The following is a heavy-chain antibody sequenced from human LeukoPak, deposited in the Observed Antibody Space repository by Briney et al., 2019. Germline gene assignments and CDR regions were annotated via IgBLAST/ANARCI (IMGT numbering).Heavy chain of an antibody. CDR1: GITVSSNY. D-gene: IGHD3-22*01. V-gene: IGHV3-66*01. J-gene: IGHJ3*02. CDR3: ARGYYDSSNTRHAFHI. Sequence: QPGGSLRLSCAASGITVSSNYLNWVRQAPGKGLEWVSVIYSGGSTYYADSVKGRFTISRDISKNTLYLQMNSLRAEDTAVYYCARGYYDSSNTRHAFHIWGQGTMVTASS. CDR2: IYSGGST.